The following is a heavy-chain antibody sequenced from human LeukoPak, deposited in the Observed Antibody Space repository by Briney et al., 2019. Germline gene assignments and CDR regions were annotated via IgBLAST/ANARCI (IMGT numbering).Heavy chain of an antibody. D-gene: IGHD4-11*01. CDR1: GYSISSGYY. J-gene: IGHJ4*02. CDR3: ARYRNPTVTTADYFDY. Sequence: PSETLSLTCVVSGYSISSGYYWGWIRQPPGRGLEWIATIYRGVNTYYNPSLTSRATVSVEMSKNQLSLKLNSVTAADTAVYYFARYRNPTVTTADYFDYWGQGALVTVSS. CDR2: IYRGVNT. V-gene: IGHV4-38-2*01.